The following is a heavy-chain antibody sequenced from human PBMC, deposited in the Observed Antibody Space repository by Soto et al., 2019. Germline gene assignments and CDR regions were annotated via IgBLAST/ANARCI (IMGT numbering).Heavy chain of an antibody. CDR3: AASGGGYSGYDYFDY. D-gene: IGHD5-12*01. Sequence: SVKVSCKASGGTFSSYAISWVRQAPGQGLEWMGGIIPIFGTANYAQKFQGRVTITADESTSTAYMELSSLRSEDTAVYYCAASGGGYSGYDYFDYWGQGTLVTVSS. CDR1: GGTFSSYA. J-gene: IGHJ4*02. V-gene: IGHV1-69*13. CDR2: IIPIFGTA.